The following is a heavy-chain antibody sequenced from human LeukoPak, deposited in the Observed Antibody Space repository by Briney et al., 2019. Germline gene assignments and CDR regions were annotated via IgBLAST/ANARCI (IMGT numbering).Heavy chain of an antibody. D-gene: IGHD6-19*01. CDR1: GGTFSRYA. CDR3: ARGSSRWYVHFDY. V-gene: IGHV1-69*05. Sequence: ASVKVSCKASGGTFSRYAISWVRQAPGQGLEWMGGIIPIFGTANYAQKFQGRVTITTDESTSTAYMELSSLRSEDTAVYYCARGSSRWYVHFDYWGQGTLVTVSS. CDR2: IIPIFGTA. J-gene: IGHJ4*02.